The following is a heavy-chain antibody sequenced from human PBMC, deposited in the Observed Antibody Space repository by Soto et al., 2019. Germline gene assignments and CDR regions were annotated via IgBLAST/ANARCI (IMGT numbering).Heavy chain of an antibody. J-gene: IGHJ4*02. CDR1: GCSISSYY. CDR2: IYYSGST. V-gene: IGHV4-59*08. Sequence: QVQLQESGPGLVKPSETLSLTCTVSGCSISSYYWSWIRQPPGKGLEWIGYIYYSGSTNYNPSLKSRVTISVDTSKNQFSLKLSSVTAADTAVYYGASLWGWSVDYWGQGTLVTVSS. D-gene: IGHD3-16*01. CDR3: ASLWGWSVDY.